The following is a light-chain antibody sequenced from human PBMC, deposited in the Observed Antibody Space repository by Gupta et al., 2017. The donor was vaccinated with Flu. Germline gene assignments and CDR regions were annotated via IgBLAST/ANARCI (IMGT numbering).Light chain of an antibody. CDR1: TSNIGDDY. Sequence: QPVLTQPPSLSADPGQQVTISFSGSTSNIGDDYVSWYQQSPGTAPKLLIYDNSKRPSGIPDRFSGSRSGTSATLDITGLQTGDEADYYCGTWDSSRSAWVFGGGTKVTVL. CDR3: GTWDSSRSAWV. J-gene: IGLJ3*02. CDR2: DNS. V-gene: IGLV1-51*01.